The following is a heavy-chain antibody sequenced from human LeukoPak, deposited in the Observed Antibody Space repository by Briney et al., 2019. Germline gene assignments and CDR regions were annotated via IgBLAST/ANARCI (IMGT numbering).Heavy chain of an antibody. J-gene: IGHJ4*02. D-gene: IGHD6-19*01. CDR3: AKDRRGYSSGWYYFDY. CDR2: IYSGGST. V-gene: IGHV3-66*01. Sequence: PGGSLRLSCAASGFTVSSNYMSWVRQAPGKGLEWVSVIYSGGSTYYADSVKGRFTISRDNSKNTLYLQMNSLRAEDTAVYYCAKDRRGYSSGWYYFDYWGQGTLVTVSS. CDR1: GFTVSSNY.